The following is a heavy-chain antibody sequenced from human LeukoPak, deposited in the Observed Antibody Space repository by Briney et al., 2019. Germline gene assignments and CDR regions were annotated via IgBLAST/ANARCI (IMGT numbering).Heavy chain of an antibody. V-gene: IGHV1-69*13. CDR3: ASAVDTAHSRTKYYFDY. CDR1: GGTFSSYA. D-gene: IGHD5-18*01. J-gene: IGHJ4*02. CDR2: IIPIFGTA. Sequence: SVKVSCKASGGTFSSYAISRVRQAPGQGLEWMGGIIPIFGTANYAQKFQGRVTITADESTSTAYMELSSLRSEDTAVYYCASAVDTAHSRTKYYFDYWGQGTLVTVSS.